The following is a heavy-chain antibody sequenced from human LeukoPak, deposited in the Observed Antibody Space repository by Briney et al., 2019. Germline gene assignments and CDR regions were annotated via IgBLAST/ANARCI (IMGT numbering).Heavy chain of an antibody. CDR1: GGSISSSSYY. V-gene: IGHV4-39*01. J-gene: IGHJ4*02. Sequence: PSETLSLTCTVSGGSISSSSYYWGWIRQPPGKGLEWIGSIYYSGSTYYNPSLKSRVTISVDTSKNQFSLKLSSVTAADTAVYYCARRSRRCWGAEYYTSFDYWGQGTLVTVSS. D-gene: IGHD7-27*01. CDR3: ARRSRRCWGAEYYTSFDY. CDR2: IYYSGST.